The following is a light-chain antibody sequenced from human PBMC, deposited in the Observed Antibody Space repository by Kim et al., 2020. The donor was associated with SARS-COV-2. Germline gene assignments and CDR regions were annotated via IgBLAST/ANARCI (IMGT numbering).Light chain of an antibody. V-gene: IGKV3-11*01. CDR3: QQRSNWPPALT. Sequence: PGQTATLSFRASQSVSSYLAWYQQKPGQAPRLLIYDASNGATGIPARFSGSGSGTDFTLTISSLEPEDFAVYYCQQRSNWPPALTFGGGTKVDIK. J-gene: IGKJ4*01. CDR2: DAS. CDR1: QSVSSY.